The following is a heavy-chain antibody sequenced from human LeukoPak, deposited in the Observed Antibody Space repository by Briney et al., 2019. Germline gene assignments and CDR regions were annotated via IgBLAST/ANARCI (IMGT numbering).Heavy chain of an antibody. CDR2: IYYSGRT. CDR1: GDSVSRSDSY. V-gene: IGHV4-39*07. CDR3: ARGAQTYYDKAPVDY. Sequence: SETLSLTCSVSGDSVSRSDSYWDWIRQPPGKGLEWIGTIYYSGRTYYNPSLKSRVTISVDTSKSQFSLKLNSMTAADTAVYYCARGAQTYYDKAPVDYWGQGTLVTVSS. J-gene: IGHJ4*02. D-gene: IGHD3-22*01.